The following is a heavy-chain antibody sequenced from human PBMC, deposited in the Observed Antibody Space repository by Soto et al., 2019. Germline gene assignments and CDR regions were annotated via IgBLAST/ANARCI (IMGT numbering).Heavy chain of an antibody. CDR2: ISGSGGST. J-gene: IGHJ4*02. CDR3: AKRRYDSSGYYQY. V-gene: IGHV3-23*01. Sequence: GGSLRLSCAASGFTFSSYAMSWVRQAPGKGLEWVSAISGSGGSTYYADSVKGRFTISRDNSKNMLYLQMNSLRAEDTAVYYCAKRRYDSSGYYQYWGQGTLVTVSS. D-gene: IGHD3-22*01. CDR1: GFTFSSYA.